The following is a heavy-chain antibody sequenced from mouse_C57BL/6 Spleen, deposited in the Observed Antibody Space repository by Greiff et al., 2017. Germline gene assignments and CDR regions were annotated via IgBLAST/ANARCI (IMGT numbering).Heavy chain of an antibody. J-gene: IGHJ4*01. D-gene: IGHD1-1*01. V-gene: IGHV14-2*01. Sequence: VQLQQSGAELVKPGASVKLSCTASGFTFTSYCMHWVKQRPEQGLEWIGRIDPDGGETKYAAKFQGKATLTADTSSNTAYLQLSSLTSEDTAVYYCALPYEDAMEYWGQGTSVTVAS. CDR3: ALPYEDAMEY. CDR2: IDPDGGET. CDR1: GFTFTSYC.